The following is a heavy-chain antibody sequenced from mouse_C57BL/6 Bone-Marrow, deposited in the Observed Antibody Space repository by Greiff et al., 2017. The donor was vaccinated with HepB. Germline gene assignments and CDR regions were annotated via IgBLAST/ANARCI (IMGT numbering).Heavy chain of an antibody. CDR2: IYPGDGDT. CDR1: GYAFSSYW. CDR3: ARDSSGYLNFDY. V-gene: IGHV1-80*01. J-gene: IGHJ2*01. Sequence: QVQLQQSGAELVKPGASVKISCKASGYAFSSYWMNWVKQRPGKGLEWIGQIYPGDGDTTYNGKFKGKATLTADKSSSTAYMQLSSLTSEDSAVYFCARDSSGYLNFDYWGQGTTLTVSS. D-gene: IGHD3-2*02.